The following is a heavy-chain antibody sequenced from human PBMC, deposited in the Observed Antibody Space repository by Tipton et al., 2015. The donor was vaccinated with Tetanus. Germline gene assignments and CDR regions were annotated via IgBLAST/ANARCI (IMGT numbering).Heavy chain of an antibody. CDR3: ARHGIAVAGTETVWFDP. CDR1: GGSFSGYY. J-gene: IGHJ5*02. D-gene: IGHD6-19*01. Sequence: TLSLTCAVYGGSFSGYYWSWIRQPPGKGLEWIGEINHSGSTNYNPSLKSRVTISVDTSKNQFSLKLSSVTAADTAVYYCARHGIAVAGTETVWFDPWGQGTLVTVSS. V-gene: IGHV4-34*01. CDR2: INHSGST.